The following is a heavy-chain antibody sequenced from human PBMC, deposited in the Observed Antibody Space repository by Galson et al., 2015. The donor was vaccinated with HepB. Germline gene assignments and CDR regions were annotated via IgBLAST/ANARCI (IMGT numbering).Heavy chain of an antibody. CDR3: VRESLMAMVTFDL. Sequence: SLRLSCAASGFIFSRHGIHWVRQAPGKGLECVAMIWHDGSNQLYADSVKGRFTISRDNSKNTLYLQMNSLRAEDMAVYYCVRESLMAMVTFDLWGRGTLVTVSS. CDR2: IWHDGSNQ. J-gene: IGHJ4*02. V-gene: IGHV3-33*01. D-gene: IGHD5-18*01. CDR1: GFIFSRHG.